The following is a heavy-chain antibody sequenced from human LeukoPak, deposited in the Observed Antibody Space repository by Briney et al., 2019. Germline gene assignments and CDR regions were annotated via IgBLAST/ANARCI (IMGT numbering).Heavy chain of an antibody. J-gene: IGHJ4*02. V-gene: IGHV4-34*01. CDR2: INHSGST. D-gene: IGHD5-12*01. CDR3: ARGGHRPPKWLCIFPYYFDY. Sequence: SETLSLTCAVYGGSFSGYYWSWIRQPPGKGLEWIGEINHSGSTNYNPSLKSRVTISVDTSKNQFSLKLSSVTAADTAVYYCARGGHRPPKWLCIFPYYFDYWGQGTLVTVSS. CDR1: GGSFSGYY.